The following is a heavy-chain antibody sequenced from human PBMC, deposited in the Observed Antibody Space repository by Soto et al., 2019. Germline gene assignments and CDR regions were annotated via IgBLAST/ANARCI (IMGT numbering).Heavy chain of an antibody. J-gene: IGHJ4*02. CDR3: ARTTGSHLDF. D-gene: IGHD4-4*01. Sequence: SETLSLTCTVSYGSISVSNVFLGWVLHPPGKGLEWIGNIDYSGPAYFNPSLGTRVTFPVDTSKNQLSLTLYSVTAADTAVYYCARTTGSHLDFWAQGILVT. V-gene: IGHV4-39*01. CDR2: IDYSGPA. CDR1: YGSISVSNVF.